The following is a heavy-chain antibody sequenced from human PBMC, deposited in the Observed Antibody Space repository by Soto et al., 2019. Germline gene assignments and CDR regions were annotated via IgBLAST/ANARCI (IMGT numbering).Heavy chain of an antibody. J-gene: IGHJ5*02. CDR3: ARDTAFISSGLFNP. CDR2: ISDSATTM. CDR1: GFTFSGCY. Sequence: GGSLRLSCAASGFTFSGCYMSWIRHAPGKGLEWISHISDSATTMYYADSVKGRFTISRDNARKSLFLHMNSLRAEDTAVYYCARDTAFISSGLFNPWGQGTLVTVSS. V-gene: IGHV3-11*01. D-gene: IGHD3-22*01.